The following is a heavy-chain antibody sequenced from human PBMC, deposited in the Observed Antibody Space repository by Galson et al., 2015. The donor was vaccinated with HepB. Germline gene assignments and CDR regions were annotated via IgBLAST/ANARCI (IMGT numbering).Heavy chain of an antibody. Sequence: SVKVSCKASGYTFTNYAMNWVRQAPGQGLEWMGWINTNTGNPTYAQGFTGRFVFSLDTSVSTAYLQISSLKAEDTAVYYCAREVSSGYYWRSIYSYYGMDVWGQGTTVTVSS. CDR2: INTNTGNP. D-gene: IGHD3-22*01. CDR3: AREVSSGYYWRSIYSYYGMDV. J-gene: IGHJ6*02. CDR1: GYTFTNYA. V-gene: IGHV7-4-1*02.